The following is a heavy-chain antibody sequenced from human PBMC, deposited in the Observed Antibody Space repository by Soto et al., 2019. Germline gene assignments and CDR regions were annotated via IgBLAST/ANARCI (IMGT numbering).Heavy chain of an antibody. CDR1: GGSISNSNW. Sequence: PSETLSLTCGVFGGSISNSNWWTWVRQPPGKGLEWIGEIYHTGSTNYNSSLMSRVTISLDKPNNQFSLKLTSVTAADTAIYFCARLVYDTRLNYMYFDFWGHGALVTVSS. V-gene: IGHV4-4*02. CDR3: ARLVYDTRLNYMYFDF. D-gene: IGHD2-8*01. J-gene: IGHJ4*01. CDR2: IYHTGST.